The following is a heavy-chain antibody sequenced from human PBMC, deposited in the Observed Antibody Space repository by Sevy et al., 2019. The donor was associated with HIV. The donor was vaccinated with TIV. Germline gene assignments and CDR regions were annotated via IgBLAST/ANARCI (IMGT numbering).Heavy chain of an antibody. CDR3: AGAPGELDAFDI. J-gene: IGHJ3*02. D-gene: IGHD3-16*01. CDR1: GGSISSYY. V-gene: IGHV4-59*01. Sequence: SETLSLTCTVSGGSISSYYWSWIRQPPGKGLEWIGCIYYSGSTNYNPSLKSRVTISVDTSKNQFSLKLSSVTAADTAVYYCAGAPGELDAFDIWGQGTMVTVSS. CDR2: IYYSGST.